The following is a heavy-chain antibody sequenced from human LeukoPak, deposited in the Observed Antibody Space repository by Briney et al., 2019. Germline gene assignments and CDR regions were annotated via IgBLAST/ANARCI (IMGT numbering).Heavy chain of an antibody. V-gene: IGHV1-18*01. J-gene: IGHJ4*02. Sequence: ASVKVSCKASGYTFINYGISWVRQAPGQGLEWMGWISGNIGKTDYAQKVQGRVIMTTDASTSTAYMELRSLRSDDTAVYYCARDIGVTKFDFWGQGTLVTVSS. D-gene: IGHD4-17*01. CDR3: ARDIGVTKFDF. CDR2: ISGNIGKT. CDR1: GYTFINYG.